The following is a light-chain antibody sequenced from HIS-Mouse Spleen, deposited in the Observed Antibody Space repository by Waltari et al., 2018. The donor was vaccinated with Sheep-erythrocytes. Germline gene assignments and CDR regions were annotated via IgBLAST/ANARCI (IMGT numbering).Light chain of an antibody. Sequence: SSELTQPPSVSVSPGQTASITCSGDKLGDKYACWYQQKPGQSPVLVIYQDNKRPSGIPERFSGSNSRNTATLTISGTQAMDEADYYCQAWDSSIVVFGGGTKLTVL. CDR2: QDN. J-gene: IGLJ2*01. CDR1: KLGDKY. CDR3: QAWDSSIVV. V-gene: IGLV3-1*01.